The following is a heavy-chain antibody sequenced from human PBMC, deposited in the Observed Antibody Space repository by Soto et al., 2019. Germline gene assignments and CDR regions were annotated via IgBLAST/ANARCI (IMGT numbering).Heavy chain of an antibody. Sequence: SETLSLTCTVSGGSISSGVYYWSWIRQHPGKGLEWIGYIYYSGSTYYNPSLKSRVTISVDTSKNQFSLKLSSVTAADTAVYYCARSYGSGSYYNVPNDAFDIWGQGTMVTVSS. V-gene: IGHV4-31*03. CDR1: GGSISSGVYY. D-gene: IGHD3-10*01. CDR2: IYYSGST. J-gene: IGHJ3*02. CDR3: ARSYGSGSYYNVPNDAFDI.